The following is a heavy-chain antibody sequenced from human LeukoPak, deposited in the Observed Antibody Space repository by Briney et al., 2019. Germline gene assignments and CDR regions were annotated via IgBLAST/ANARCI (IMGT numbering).Heavy chain of an antibody. Sequence: PSETLSLTCTVSGYSISSGYYWGWIRQPPGKGLEWIGSIYHSGSTYYNPSLKSRVTISVDTSKNQFSLKLSSVTAADTAVYYCARDTAMVIYYYYMDVWGKGTTVTVSS. V-gene: IGHV4-38-2*02. CDR1: GYSISSGYY. J-gene: IGHJ6*03. D-gene: IGHD5-18*01. CDR2: IYHSGST. CDR3: ARDTAMVIYYYYMDV.